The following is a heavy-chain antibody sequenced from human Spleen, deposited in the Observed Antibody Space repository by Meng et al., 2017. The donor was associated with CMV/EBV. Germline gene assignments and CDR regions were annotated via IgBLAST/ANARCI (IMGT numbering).Heavy chain of an antibody. CDR2: IFHNGKT. CDR3: ARSPVLPGYEFDP. D-gene: IGHD3-3*01. Sequence: SETLSLTCIVSADSIASGDYYWNWIRHQPGKGLEWIGYIFHNGKTYYNPSLESRVTLSIDTSKNRFFLKMTSVSAADTAVYYCARSPVLPGYEFDPWGQGTLVTVSS. CDR1: ADSIASGDYY. J-gene: IGHJ5*02. V-gene: IGHV4-31*03.